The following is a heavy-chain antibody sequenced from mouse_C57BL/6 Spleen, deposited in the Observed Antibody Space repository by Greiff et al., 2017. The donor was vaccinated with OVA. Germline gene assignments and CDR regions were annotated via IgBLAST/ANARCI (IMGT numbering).Heavy chain of an antibody. V-gene: IGHV1-9*01. CDR2: ILPGSGST. CDR1: GYTFTGYW. CDR3: ARKDYSNYVWFAY. J-gene: IGHJ3*01. Sequence: VQLQQSGAELMKPGASVKLSCKATGYTFTGYWIEWVKQRPGHGLAWIGEILPGSGSTNYNEKFKGKATFTADTSSTTAYMQLNSLTTEDSAIYYCARKDYSNYVWFAYWGQGTLVTVSA. D-gene: IGHD2-5*01.